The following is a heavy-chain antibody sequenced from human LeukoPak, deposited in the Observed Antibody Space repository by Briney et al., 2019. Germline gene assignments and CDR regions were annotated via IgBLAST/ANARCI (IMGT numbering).Heavy chain of an antibody. CDR1: GFTFSSYG. CDR3: ARWEYCSSTTCLASFDY. CDR2: IRYDGSNK. Sequence: PGGSLRLSCAASGFTFSSYGMHWVRQAPGKGLEWVAFIRYDGSNKYHADSVKGRFTISRDNSKNTLYVQMNSLRAEDTAVYYCARWEYCSSTTCLASFDYWGQGTLVTVSS. D-gene: IGHD2-2*01. V-gene: IGHV3-30*02. J-gene: IGHJ4*02.